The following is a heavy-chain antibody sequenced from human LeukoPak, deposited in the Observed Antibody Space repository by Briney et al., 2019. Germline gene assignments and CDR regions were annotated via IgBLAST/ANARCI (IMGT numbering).Heavy chain of an antibody. J-gene: IGHJ4*02. Sequence: SETLPLTCAVYGGSFSGYYWSWIRQPPGKGLEWIGEINHSGSTNYNPSLKSRVTISVDTSKNQFSLKLSSVTAADTAVYYCARVLRSSGSPDYWGQGTLVTVSS. CDR1: GGSFSGYY. CDR2: INHSGST. D-gene: IGHD3-22*01. CDR3: ARVLRSSGSPDY. V-gene: IGHV4-34*01.